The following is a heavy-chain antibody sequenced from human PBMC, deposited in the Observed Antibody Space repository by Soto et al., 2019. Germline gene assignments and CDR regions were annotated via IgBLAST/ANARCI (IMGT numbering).Heavy chain of an antibody. CDR1: GYTFTSYG. CDR3: ARAGGGNCYYGMDV. D-gene: IGHD2-8*02. Sequence: QVQLVQSGAEVKKPGASVKVSCKASGYTFTSYGISWVRQAPGQGLEWMGWISAYNYNTNYAQKLQGRVTMTTDTFKSTAYIELRSLRSDDTAVYYCARAGGGNCYYGMDVWGQGTTVTVSS. J-gene: IGHJ6*02. V-gene: IGHV1-18*01. CDR2: ISAYNYNT.